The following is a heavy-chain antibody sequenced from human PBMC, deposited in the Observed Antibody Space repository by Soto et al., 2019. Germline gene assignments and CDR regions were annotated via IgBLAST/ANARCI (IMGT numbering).Heavy chain of an antibody. CDR2: ISRDGGTK. V-gene: IGHV3-30*03. D-gene: IGHD2-8*02. Sequence: QVQLVESGGGVVQPGSSLRLSCAVSGLTVSTYGSHWVGRAPGKGLEWVAVISRDGGTKYYADSVKGRFTISRDNSRNTLFLEMNSLRGDDMAVYYCTGEVASGYWGQGTLVTVSS. CDR1: GLTVSTYG. CDR3: TGEVASGY. J-gene: IGHJ4*02.